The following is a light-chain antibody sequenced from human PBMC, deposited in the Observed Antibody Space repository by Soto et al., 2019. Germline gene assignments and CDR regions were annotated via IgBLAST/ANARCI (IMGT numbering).Light chain of an antibody. CDR1: SSDVGGYDY. Sequence: QSALTQPASVSGSPGQSITICCTGTSSDVGGYDYVSWYQQHPGKAPRLMIYDVNNRPSGVSNRFSGSKSGNTASLTISGLQAEDEADYYCNSYSTSSTPLVFGGGTKLTVL. CDR3: NSYSTSSTPLV. J-gene: IGLJ2*01. V-gene: IGLV2-14*03. CDR2: DVN.